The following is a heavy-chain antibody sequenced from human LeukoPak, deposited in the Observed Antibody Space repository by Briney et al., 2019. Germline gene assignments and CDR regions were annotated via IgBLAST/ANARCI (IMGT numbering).Heavy chain of an antibody. D-gene: IGHD3-22*01. V-gene: IGHV1-46*01. CDR3: ARGHYYYDSSGYYYFDH. Sequence: ASVKVSCKASGYTFTSYYMHWVRQAPGQGLEWMGIIYPSGGSTSYAQKFQGRVTMTRDTSTSTVYMELSSLRSEDTAVYYCARGHYYYDSSGYYYFDHWGQGTLVTVSS. CDR2: IYPSGGST. CDR1: GYTFTSYY. J-gene: IGHJ4*02.